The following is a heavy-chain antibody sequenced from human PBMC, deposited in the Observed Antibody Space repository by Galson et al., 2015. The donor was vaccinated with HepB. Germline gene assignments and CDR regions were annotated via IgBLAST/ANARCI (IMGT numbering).Heavy chain of an antibody. CDR3: ARGVRLRLAEFPIPDY. D-gene: IGHD3-16*01. CDR1: GRSFSGYY. CDR2: INHSGSS. V-gene: IGHV4-34*01. J-gene: IGHJ4*02. Sequence: ETLSLTCAVYGRSFSGYYWTWIRQPPGKGLEWIGEINHSGSSNYNPSLKSRVTISVDTSKKQFSLNLTSVTAADTAVYYCARGVRLRLAEFPIPDYWGQGTLITVSS.